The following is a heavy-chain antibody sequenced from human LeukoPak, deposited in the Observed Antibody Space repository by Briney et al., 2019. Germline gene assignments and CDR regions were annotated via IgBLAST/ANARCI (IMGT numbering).Heavy chain of an antibody. CDR1: GFNFSRYG. J-gene: IGHJ6*02. CDR2: IWYDGSNK. V-gene: IGHV3-33*06. Sequence: GRSLRLSCAASGFNFSRYGMHWVRQAPGKGLEWVAVIWYDGSNKYHADSVKGRFTISRDNSKNTLYLQMNSLRAEDTAVYYCAKALRLSTRTSYYDILTGYEDYYYGMDVWGQGTTVTVSS. D-gene: IGHD3-9*01. CDR3: AKALRLSTRTSYYDILTGYEDYYYGMDV.